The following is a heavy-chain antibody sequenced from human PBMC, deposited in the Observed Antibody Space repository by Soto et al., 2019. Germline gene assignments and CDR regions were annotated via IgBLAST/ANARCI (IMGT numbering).Heavy chain of an antibody. CDR3: ARDATAFVVVTDNWFDP. V-gene: IGHV1-46*03. J-gene: IGHJ5*02. CDR1: GYTFTSYY. Sequence: GGSLRLSCKASGYTFTSYYMHWVRQAPGQGLEWVGIINPSGGSTSYAQKFQGRVTMTRDTSTSTVYMELSSLRSEDTAVYYCARDATAFVVVTDNWFDPWGQGTLVTVSS. D-gene: IGHD2-21*02. CDR2: INPSGGST.